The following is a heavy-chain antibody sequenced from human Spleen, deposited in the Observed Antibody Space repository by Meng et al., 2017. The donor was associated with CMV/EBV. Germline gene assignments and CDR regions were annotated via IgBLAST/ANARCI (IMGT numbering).Heavy chain of an antibody. CDR2: IYHSGST. Sequence: GSLRLSCTVSGYSISSGYYWGWIRQPPGKGLEWIGSIYHSGSTYYNPSLKSRVTISVDTSKNQFSLKLSSVTAADTAVYYCARRLSPPHYSVNWFDPWGQGTLVTVSS. J-gene: IGHJ5*02. D-gene: IGHD4-11*01. CDR1: GYSISSGYY. CDR3: ARRLSPPHYSVNWFDP. V-gene: IGHV4-38-2*02.